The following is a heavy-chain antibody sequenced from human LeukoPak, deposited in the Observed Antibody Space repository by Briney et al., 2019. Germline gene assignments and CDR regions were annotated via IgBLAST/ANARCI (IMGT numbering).Heavy chain of an antibody. D-gene: IGHD2-8*01. CDR2: ISGGGLST. V-gene: IGHV3-23*01. CDR3: AKRTNYRFDC. J-gene: IGHJ4*02. Sequence: GGSLRLSCAASGFTFSSYALSWLRQAPGKGLEWVSDISGGGLSTYYGDSAKGRFTISRDNSKNTLYLQMNSLRAEDTAVYYCAKRTNYRFDCWGQGTLVTVSS. CDR1: GFTFSSYA.